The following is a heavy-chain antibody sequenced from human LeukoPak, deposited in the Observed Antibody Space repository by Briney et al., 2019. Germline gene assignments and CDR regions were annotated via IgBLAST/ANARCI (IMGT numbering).Heavy chain of an antibody. D-gene: IGHD6-13*01. CDR3: ARGDSSSWYYYHGMDV. CDR2: ISSSGSTI. Sequence: GGSLRLSCAASGFTFSSYEMNWVRQAPGKGLEWVSYISSSGSTIYYADSVKGRFTISRDNAKNSLYLQMNSLRAEDTAVYYCARGDSSSWYYYHGMDVWGKGTTVTVSS. J-gene: IGHJ6*04. V-gene: IGHV3-48*03. CDR1: GFTFSSYE.